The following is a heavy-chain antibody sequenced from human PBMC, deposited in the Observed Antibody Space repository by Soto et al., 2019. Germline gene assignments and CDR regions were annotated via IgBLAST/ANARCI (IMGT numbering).Heavy chain of an antibody. CDR2: IYYSGIT. CDR1: GGSISRNY. Sequence: ETLSLTCTVSGGSISRNYWSWIRQPPGKGLECLGYIYYSGITNYNPSLTCRVTITVDPSKNQFSLKLSFVTAADTAVYYCPRSRCPSTGGTGCGAFDIWGQATRFTV. D-gene: IGHD7-27*01. J-gene: IGHJ3*02. V-gene: IGHV4-59*01. CDR3: PRSRCPSTGGTGCGAFDI.